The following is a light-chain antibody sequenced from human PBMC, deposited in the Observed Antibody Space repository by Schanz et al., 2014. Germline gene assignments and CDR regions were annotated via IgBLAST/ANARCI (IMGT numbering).Light chain of an antibody. CDR3: QQYNSYSMT. CDR1: QSVSSSY. J-gene: IGKJ1*01. CDR2: GAS. V-gene: IGKV3-20*01. Sequence: EIVLTQSPGTLSLSPGERATLSCRASQSVSSSYLAWYQQKPGQAPRLLIYGASNRATGIPDRFSGSGSGTGFTLTINSLEPEDFATYYCQQYNSYSMTFGQGTKVEIK.